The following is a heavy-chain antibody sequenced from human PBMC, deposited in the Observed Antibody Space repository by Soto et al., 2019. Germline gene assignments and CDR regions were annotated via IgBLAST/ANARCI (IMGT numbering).Heavy chain of an antibody. Sequence: QVQLQQWGAGLLKPSETLSLTCVVSGGSLSDYFWSWIRQPPGMALEWIGEINHLGSINYNPSLKSRVTMSVDTSKNQFSLTLNSVIAAYTATYYCARGGISHWAYFYYMDVWDRGTTVTVSS. CDR1: GGSLSDYF. CDR2: INHLGSI. J-gene: IGHJ6*03. CDR3: ARGGISHWAYFYYMDV. V-gene: IGHV4-34*01. D-gene: IGHD2-21*01.